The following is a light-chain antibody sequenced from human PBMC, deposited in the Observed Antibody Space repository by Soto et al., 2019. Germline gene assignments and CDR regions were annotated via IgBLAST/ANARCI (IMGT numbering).Light chain of an antibody. CDR2: EGS. CDR1: SSDVGSYNL. V-gene: IGLV2-23*01. Sequence: QSALTQPAPVSGSPGQSITISCTGTSSDVGSYNLVSWYQQHPGKAPKLMIYEGSKRPSGVSNRFSGSKSGNTASLTISGLQAEDEADYYCQSFDKYLSAVVFGGGTKVTVL. CDR3: QSFDKYLSAVV. J-gene: IGLJ2*01.